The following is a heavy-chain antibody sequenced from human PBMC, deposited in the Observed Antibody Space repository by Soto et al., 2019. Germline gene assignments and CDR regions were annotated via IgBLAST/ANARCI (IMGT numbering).Heavy chain of an antibody. V-gene: IGHV3-33*01. CDR3: TRSWAVAGFEHFLH. CDR1: GFNFSSSG. CDR2: MWSDGSNK. Sequence: QVQLVESGGGVVQPGRSLRLSCATSGFNFSSSGMHWVRQAPGKGLEWVAVMWSDGSNKFYADSVKGRITISRDNSKNTLYLQMNSLRAEDTAVYYCTRSWAVAGFEHFLHWGQGTLVSVSS. D-gene: IGHD6-19*01. J-gene: IGHJ1*01.